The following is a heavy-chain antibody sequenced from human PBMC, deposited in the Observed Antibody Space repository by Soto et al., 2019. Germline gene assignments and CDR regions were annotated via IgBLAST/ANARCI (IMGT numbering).Heavy chain of an antibody. Sequence: QVQLVESGGGVVQPGRSLRLSCAAFGFTFINYGMHWVRQAPGKGLEWVAVISYDGDNKYYADSVKGRFTISRDNSKSTLYLQMNSLRPEDTAVYYCAKDGPYYYGSGYYYYYYMDVWGKGTTVTVSS. CDR3: AKDGPYYYGSGYYYYYYMDV. V-gene: IGHV3-30*18. CDR2: ISYDGDNK. J-gene: IGHJ6*03. CDR1: GFTFINYG. D-gene: IGHD3-10*01.